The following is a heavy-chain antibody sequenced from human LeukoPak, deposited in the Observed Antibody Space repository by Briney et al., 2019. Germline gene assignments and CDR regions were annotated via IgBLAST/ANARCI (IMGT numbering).Heavy chain of an antibody. CDR1: GGSFSGYY. Sequence: PSETLSLTCAVYGGSFSGYYWSWIRQPPGKGLEWIGEINHSGSTNYNPSLKSRVTISVDTSKNQFSLKLSSVTAADTAVYYCASRIAARPFDYWGQGTLVTASS. CDR2: INHSGST. D-gene: IGHD6-6*01. J-gene: IGHJ4*02. V-gene: IGHV4-34*01. CDR3: ASRIAARPFDY.